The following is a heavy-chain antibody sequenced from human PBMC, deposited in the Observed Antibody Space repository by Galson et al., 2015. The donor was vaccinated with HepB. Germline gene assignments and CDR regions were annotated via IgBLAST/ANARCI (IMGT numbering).Heavy chain of an antibody. CDR3: AAGWYLSRNYYYYAMDV. CDR1: GYTLTELS. J-gene: IGHJ6*02. V-gene: IGHV1-24*01. D-gene: IGHD6-19*01. Sequence: SVKVSCKVSGYTLTELSMHWVRQAPGKGLEWMGGFDPEDGDTIYAQKFQGRVTMTEDTFTDTAYMELSSLRFEDTAVYYCAAGWYLSRNYYYYAMDVWGQGTMVTVSS. CDR2: FDPEDGDT.